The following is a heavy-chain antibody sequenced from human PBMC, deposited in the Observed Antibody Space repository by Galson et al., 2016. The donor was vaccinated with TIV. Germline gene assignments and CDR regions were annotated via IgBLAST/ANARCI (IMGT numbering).Heavy chain of an antibody. CDR2: INVGNGNT. J-gene: IGHJ4*02. CDR3: ARDPGYFVY. Sequence: SVKVSCKASGYTFTNYIMHWVRQAPGQRLEWMGWINVGNGNTKYSQKFQGRVTITRDTSASTAYMELSSLRSEDTAVYYCARDPGYFVYWGQGTLVTVSS. CDR1: GYTFTNYI. D-gene: IGHD1-1*01. V-gene: IGHV1-3*01.